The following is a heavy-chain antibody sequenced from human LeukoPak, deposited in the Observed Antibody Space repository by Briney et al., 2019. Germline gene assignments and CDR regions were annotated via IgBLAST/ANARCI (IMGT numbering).Heavy chain of an antibody. J-gene: IGHJ4*02. CDR2: INPNSGGT. CDR1: GNTFTGYY. D-gene: IGHD2-15*01. V-gene: IGHV1-2*02. Sequence: ASVKVSCKASGNTFTGYYMHWVRQAPGQGLEWMGWINPNSGGTNYAQKFQGRVTMTRDTSISTAYMELSRLRSDDTAVYYCARERTLTSCYDYWGQGTLVTVSS. CDR3: ARERTLTSCYDY.